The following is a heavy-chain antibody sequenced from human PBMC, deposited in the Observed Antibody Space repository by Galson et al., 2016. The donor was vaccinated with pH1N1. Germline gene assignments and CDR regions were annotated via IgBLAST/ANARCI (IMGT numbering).Heavy chain of an antibody. CDR2: VNPGGSTI. D-gene: IGHD4-17*01. J-gene: IGHJ3*02. Sequence: QSGAEVKKPGESLKISCKASGYRFTSYWIAWVRQVPGKGLEWVGVVNPGGSTIRYGPPFQGRVTISSDKSINTAYLQWISLKASDTATYYCARQYDFGDYRGNAFDIWGQGTMVIVSS. CDR1: GYRFTSYW. V-gene: IGHV5-51*03. CDR3: ARQYDFGDYRGNAFDI.